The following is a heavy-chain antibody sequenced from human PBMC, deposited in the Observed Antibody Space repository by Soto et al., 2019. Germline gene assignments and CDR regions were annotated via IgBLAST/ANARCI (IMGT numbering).Heavy chain of an antibody. J-gene: IGHJ6*02. Sequence: PSETLSLTCTVSGGSISSYYWSRIRQPPGKGLEWIGYIYYSGITNYNPSLKSRVTISVDTSKNQFSLKLSSVTAADTAVYYCARYKSNYYSGMDVWGQGTTVTVSS. CDR2: IYYSGIT. CDR1: GGSISSYY. CDR3: ARYKSNYYSGMDV. V-gene: IGHV4-59*01. D-gene: IGHD1-20*01.